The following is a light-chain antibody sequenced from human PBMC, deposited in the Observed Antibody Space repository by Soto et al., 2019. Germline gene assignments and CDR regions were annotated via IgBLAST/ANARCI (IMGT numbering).Light chain of an antibody. CDR3: QQYHGCYRT. V-gene: IGKV1-5*01. Sequence: RMHQSPSTLSGYVRDRVTVPGLASQSISDSLAWDQPKPGKAPDLLISDVSKLERGVASRFSGSGSGTEFTLTISSMQPDDLATYYCQQYHGCYRTLGQRGKV. CDR1: QSISDS. CDR2: DVS. J-gene: IGKJ1*01.